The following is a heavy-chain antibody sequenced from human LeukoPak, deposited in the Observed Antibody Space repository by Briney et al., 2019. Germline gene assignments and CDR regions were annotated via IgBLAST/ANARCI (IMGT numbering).Heavy chain of an antibody. J-gene: IGHJ5*02. D-gene: IGHD3-10*01. CDR3: ARSPITMVRGVGFRAAWFDP. Sequence: GASVKVSCKASGYTFTSYAMHWVRQAPGQRLEWMGWINAGNGNTKYSQEFQGRVTITRDTSASTAYMELSSLRSEDMAVYYCARSPITMVRGVGFRAAWFDPWGQGTLVTVSS. CDR1: GYTFTSYA. CDR2: INAGNGNT. V-gene: IGHV1-3*03.